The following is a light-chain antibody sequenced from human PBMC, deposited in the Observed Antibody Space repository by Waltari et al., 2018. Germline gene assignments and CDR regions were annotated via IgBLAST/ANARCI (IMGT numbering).Light chain of an antibody. CDR3: AAWDDSLNGHWV. CDR1: ASNIGNNV. J-gene: IGLJ3*02. CDR2: RRD. V-gene: IGLV1-44*01. Sequence: QSVLSQPPSASGTPGQRVTIPCAGRASNIGNNVVNWYQPVPGKAPKLLIYRRDQRASGVPARFSAAKAGTSASLAISGLQSEDEADYYCAAWDDSLNGHWVFGGGTKVT.